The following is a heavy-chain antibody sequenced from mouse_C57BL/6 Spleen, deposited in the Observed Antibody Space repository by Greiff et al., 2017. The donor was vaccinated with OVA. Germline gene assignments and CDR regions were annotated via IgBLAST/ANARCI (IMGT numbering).Heavy chain of an antibody. Sequence: QVQLQQPGAELVRPGSSVKLSCKASGYTFTSYWMHWVKQRPIQGLEWIGNIDPSDSETHYNQKFKDKATLTVDKSSSTAYMQLSSLTSVDVAVYYWARGGGGMVYDYEEEAMDYWGQGTSVTVSS. CDR1: GYTFTSYW. CDR3: ARGGGGMVYDYEEEAMDY. J-gene: IGHJ4*01. V-gene: IGHV1-52*01. D-gene: IGHD2-4*01. CDR2: IDPSDSET.